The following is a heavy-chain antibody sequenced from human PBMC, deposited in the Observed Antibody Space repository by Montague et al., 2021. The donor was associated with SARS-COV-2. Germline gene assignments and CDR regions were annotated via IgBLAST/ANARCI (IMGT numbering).Heavy chain of an antibody. CDR2: IYHTGTT. V-gene: IGHV4-4*02. D-gene: IGHD3-22*01. J-gene: IGHJ4*02. CDR1: GASVTSTHW. CDR3: ASPKEGSGYYRPFDY. Sequence: SETLSLTCGVSGASVTSTHWWSWVRQPTGKVLEWIGDIYHTGTTNYSPSLKSRVYISLNKSKNQLSLRLTSVTAADTAVYYCASPKEGSGYYRPFDYWGQGTLVTVSS.